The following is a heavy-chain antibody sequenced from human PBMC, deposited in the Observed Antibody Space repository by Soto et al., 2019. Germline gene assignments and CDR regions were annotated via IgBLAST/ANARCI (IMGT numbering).Heavy chain of an antibody. D-gene: IGHD2-2*01. J-gene: IGHJ5*02. Sequence: QVQLQESGPGLVKPSQTLSLTCTVSGGSISSGGYYWSWIRQHPGKGLEWIGYIYYSGSTYYNPSLKSRVTISVDTSKSQFYLKLSSVTAADTAVYYCARKYQLHYQNWFDPWGQGTLVTVSS. CDR2: IYYSGST. V-gene: IGHV4-31*03. CDR1: GGSISSGGYY. CDR3: ARKYQLHYQNWFDP.